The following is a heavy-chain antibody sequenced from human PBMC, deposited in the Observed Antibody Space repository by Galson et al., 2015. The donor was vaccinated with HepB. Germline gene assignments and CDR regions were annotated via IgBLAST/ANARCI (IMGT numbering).Heavy chain of an antibody. CDR1: GGSISSYY. J-gene: IGHJ4*02. CDR3: ARDGGGAAAGIDY. D-gene: IGHD6-13*01. Sequence: LSLTCTVSGGSISSYYWSWIRQPPGKGLEWIGYIYYSGSTNYNPSLKSRATISVDTSKNQFSLKLSSVTAADTAVYYCARDGGGAAAGIDYWGQGTLVTVSS. CDR2: IYYSGST. V-gene: IGHV4-59*01.